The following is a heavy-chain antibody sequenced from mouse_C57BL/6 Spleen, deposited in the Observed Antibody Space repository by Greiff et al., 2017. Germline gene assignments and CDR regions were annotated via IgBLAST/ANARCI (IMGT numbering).Heavy chain of an antibody. V-gene: IGHV3-1*01. CDR3: AKGGLLPRAGYARDY. Sequence: EVQLQESGPGMVKPSQSLSLTCTVTGYSITSGYDWHWIRHFPGNKLEWMGYISYSGSTNYNPSLKSRIPITHDTSKTHFFLKLNSVTTEDTATYYCAKGGLLPRAGYARDYWGQGTSVTVSS. D-gene: IGHD2-1*01. CDR2: ISYSGST. J-gene: IGHJ4*01. CDR1: GYSITSGYD.